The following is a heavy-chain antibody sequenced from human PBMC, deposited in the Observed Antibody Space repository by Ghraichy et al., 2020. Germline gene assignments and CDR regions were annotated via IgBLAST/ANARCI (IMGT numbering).Heavy chain of an antibody. Sequence: GGSLRLSCAASGFTFSSYSMNWVRQAPGKGLEWVSYISSSSSTIYYADSVKGRFTISRDNAKNSLYLQMNSLRAEDTAVYYCAGQGIPYCSSTSCYPNEYFQHWGQGTLVTVSS. CDR1: GFTFSSYS. V-gene: IGHV3-48*04. CDR2: ISSSSSTI. CDR3: AGQGIPYCSSTSCYPNEYFQH. D-gene: IGHD2-2*01. J-gene: IGHJ1*01.